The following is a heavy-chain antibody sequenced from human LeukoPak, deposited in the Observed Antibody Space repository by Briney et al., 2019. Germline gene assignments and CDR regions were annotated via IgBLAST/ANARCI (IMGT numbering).Heavy chain of an antibody. CDR1: GDSISSSSSY. Sequence: PSETLSLTCTVSGDSISSSSSYWGWIRQPPGEGLEWIGRIYTSGSTNYNPSLKSRVTISVDTSKNQFSLKLSSVTAADTAVYYCARDYDYVWGSYRYTGGLDYWGQGTLVTVSS. CDR3: ARDYDYVWGSYRYTGGLDY. D-gene: IGHD3-16*02. J-gene: IGHJ4*02. V-gene: IGHV4-39*07. CDR2: IYTSGST.